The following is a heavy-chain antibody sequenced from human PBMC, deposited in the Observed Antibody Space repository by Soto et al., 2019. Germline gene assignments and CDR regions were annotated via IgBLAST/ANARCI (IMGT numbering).Heavy chain of an antibody. Sequence: GASVKVSCKASGYTFTSYYMHWVRQAPGQGLEWMGIINPSGGSTSYAQKFQGRVTMTRDTSTSTVYMELSSLRSEDTAVYYCAGEYGSGSYYLPGWFDPWGQGTMVTVYS. V-gene: IGHV1-46*01. CDR3: AGEYGSGSYYLPGWFDP. D-gene: IGHD3-10*01. CDR2: INPSGGST. J-gene: IGHJ5*02. CDR1: GYTFTSYY.